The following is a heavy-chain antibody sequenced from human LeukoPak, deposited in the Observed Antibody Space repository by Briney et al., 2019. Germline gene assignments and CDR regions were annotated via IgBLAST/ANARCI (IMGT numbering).Heavy chain of an antibody. CDR1: GFTFHNYA. CDR3: AKAFSRGYYYDSSGYTDY. CDR2: VSYDGSYK. V-gene: IGHV3-30*04. Sequence: GGSLRLSCASSGFTFHNYAMHWVRQAPGKGLEWVAVVSYDGSYKDYADSVKGRFTISRDNSKNTLYLQMNSLRAEDTAVYYCAKAFSRGYYYDSSGYTDYWGQGTLVTVSS. J-gene: IGHJ4*02. D-gene: IGHD3-22*01.